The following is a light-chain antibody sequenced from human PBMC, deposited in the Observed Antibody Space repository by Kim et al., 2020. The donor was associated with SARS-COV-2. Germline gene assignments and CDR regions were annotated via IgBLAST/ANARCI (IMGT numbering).Light chain of an antibody. J-gene: IGLJ2*01. Sequence: SVASGQTASITCSGDNLGDRYACWYQQKPGQSPALNLYPDRNRTSGIPERFCVSNSGTADTVSITGTQAMDEADYYCHAWERSTGVFGGGTQLTVL. CDR2: PDR. CDR1: NLGDRY. CDR3: HAWERSTGV. V-gene: IGLV3-1*01.